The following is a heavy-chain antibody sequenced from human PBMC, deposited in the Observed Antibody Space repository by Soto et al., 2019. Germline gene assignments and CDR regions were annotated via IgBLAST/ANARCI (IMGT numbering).Heavy chain of an antibody. V-gene: IGHV3-15*07. Sequence: LTCSVSGASISSYYYTWIRQTPGKGLEWVGRIKSKTDGETTDYAAPVKGRFSVSRDESKNTLYLQMNSLKTEDTAVYYCTADLIGTYYSPYDYWGQGILVTVSS. CDR3: TADLIGTYYSPYDY. J-gene: IGHJ4*02. CDR1: GASISSYY. D-gene: IGHD3-10*01. CDR2: IKSKTDGETT.